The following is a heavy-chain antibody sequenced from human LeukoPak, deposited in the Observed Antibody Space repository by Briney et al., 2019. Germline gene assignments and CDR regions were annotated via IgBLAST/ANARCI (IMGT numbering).Heavy chain of an antibody. J-gene: IGHJ4*02. D-gene: IGHD4-23*01. Sequence: SGGSLRLSCTASGFTFSSYSMNWVRQAPGKGLEWVSYISSSSSTIYYADSVKGRFTISRDNAKNSLYLQMNSLRAEDTAVYYCARSGGNSGSYFDYWGQGTLVTVSS. CDR2: ISSSSSTI. CDR3: ARSGGNSGSYFDY. V-gene: IGHV3-48*01. CDR1: GFTFSSYS.